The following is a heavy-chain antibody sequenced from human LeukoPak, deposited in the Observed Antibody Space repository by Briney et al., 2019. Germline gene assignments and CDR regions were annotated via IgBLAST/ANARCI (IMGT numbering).Heavy chain of an antibody. Sequence: PGGSLRLSCAASGFTFSSYAMRWVRQAPGKGLEWVAVISYDGSNKYYADSVKGRFTISRDNSKNTLYLQMNSLRAEDTAVYYCARDLIMGVVVVIRPMGYWGQGTLVTVSS. CDR2: ISYDGSNK. V-gene: IGHV3-30-3*01. D-gene: IGHD3-22*01. CDR1: GFTFSSYA. J-gene: IGHJ4*02. CDR3: ARDLIMGVVVVIRPMGY.